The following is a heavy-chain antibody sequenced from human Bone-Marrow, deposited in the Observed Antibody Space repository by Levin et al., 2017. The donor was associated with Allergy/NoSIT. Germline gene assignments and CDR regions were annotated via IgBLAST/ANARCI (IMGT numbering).Heavy chain of an antibody. CDR2: ISYDGSNK. CDR3: ARDYVDFWSGYAPYYYYGMDV. D-gene: IGHD3-3*01. Sequence: QAGGSLRLSCAASGFTFSSYAMHWVRQAPGKGLEWVAVISYDGSNKYYADSVKGRFTISRDNSKNTLYLQMNSLRAEDTAVYYCARDYVDFWSGYAPYYYYGMDVWGQGTTVTVSS. CDR1: GFTFSSYA. J-gene: IGHJ6*02. V-gene: IGHV3-30*04.